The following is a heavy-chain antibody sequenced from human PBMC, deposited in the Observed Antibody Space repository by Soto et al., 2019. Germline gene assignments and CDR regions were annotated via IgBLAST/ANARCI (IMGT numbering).Heavy chain of an antibody. CDR2: VYYSGST. CDR3: AGSFYGDYGLFDY. CDR1: GGSISSGGYY. Sequence: QVQLQESGPGLVKPSQTLSLTCTVSGGSISSGGYYWSWIRQHPGKGLEWIGYVYYSGSTYYITSLKGRVTISVDTSKNQFSLKLSSVTAADTAVYYCAGSFYGDYGLFDYWGQGTLVTVSS. J-gene: IGHJ4*02. V-gene: IGHV4-31*03. D-gene: IGHD4-17*01.